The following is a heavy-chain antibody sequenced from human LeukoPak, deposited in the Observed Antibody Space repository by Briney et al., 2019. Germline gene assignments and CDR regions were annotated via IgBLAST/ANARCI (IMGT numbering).Heavy chain of an antibody. CDR1: GYTFTSYG. CDR2: ISAYNGNT. CDR3: ARGHDGDPTPGAFDI. J-gene: IGHJ3*02. D-gene: IGHD4-17*01. Sequence: ASVKVSCKASGYTFTSYGISWVRQAPGQGLEWMGWISAYNGNTNYAQKLQGRVTMTTDTSTSTAYMELSSLRSEDTAVYYCARGHDGDPTPGAFDIWGQGTMVTVSS. V-gene: IGHV1-18*01.